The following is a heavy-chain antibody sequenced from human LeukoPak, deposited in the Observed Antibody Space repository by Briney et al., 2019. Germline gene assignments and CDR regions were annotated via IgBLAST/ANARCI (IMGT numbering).Heavy chain of an antibody. CDR1: GFTFSDYY. J-gene: IGHJ4*02. D-gene: IGHD6-13*01. CDR2: ISSSGSTI. V-gene: IGHV3-11*04. Sequence: PGGSLRLSCAASGFTFSDYYMSWIRQAPGKGLEWVSYISSSGSTIYYADSVKGRFTISRDNAKNSLYLQMNSLRAEDTAVYYCAREMPAHVSSSWYSPFDYWGQGTLVTVSS. CDR3: AREMPAHVSSSWYSPFDY.